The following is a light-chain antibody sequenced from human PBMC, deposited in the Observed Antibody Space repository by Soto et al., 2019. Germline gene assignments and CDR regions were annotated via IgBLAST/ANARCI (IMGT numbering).Light chain of an antibody. CDR3: AAWDDSPNGVV. Sequence: QPVLTQPPSVSEAPRQRVTISCSGSSSNIGNNAVNWYQQLPGKAPKLLIYYDDLLPSGVSDRFSGSKSGTSASLAISGLQSEDEADYYCAAWDDSPNGVVFGGGTKLTVL. CDR1: SSNIGNNA. V-gene: IGLV1-36*01. CDR2: YDD. J-gene: IGLJ2*01.